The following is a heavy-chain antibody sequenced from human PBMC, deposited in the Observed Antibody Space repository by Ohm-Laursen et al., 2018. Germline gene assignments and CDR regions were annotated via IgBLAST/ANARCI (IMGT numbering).Heavy chain of an antibody. V-gene: IGHV3-23*01. J-gene: IGHJ4*02. CDR1: GFTFSTYA. D-gene: IGHD3-16*02. CDR2: ISSSGSAT. CDR3: EKYRPLLEN. Sequence: SLRLSCTASGFTFSTYAMSWVRQAPGKGLDWVSTISSSGSATYYADSVKGRFTVFRDNSKNTLYLQMNSLRAEDTALYYCEKYRPLLENWGQGALVTVSS.